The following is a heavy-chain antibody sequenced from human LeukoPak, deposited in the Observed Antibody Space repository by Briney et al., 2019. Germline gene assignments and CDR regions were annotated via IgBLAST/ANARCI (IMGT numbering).Heavy chain of an antibody. CDR2: INHSGST. J-gene: IGHJ5*02. V-gene: IGHV4-39*07. CDR1: GGSISSSSYY. Sequence: SETLSLTCTVSGGSISSSSYYWGWIRQPPGKGLEWIGEINHSGSTNYNPSLKSRVTISVDTSKNRFSLKLSSVTAADTAVYYCARGGRGSTLTTRQNWFDPWGQGTLVTVSS. D-gene: IGHD4-11*01. CDR3: ARGGRGSTLTTRQNWFDP.